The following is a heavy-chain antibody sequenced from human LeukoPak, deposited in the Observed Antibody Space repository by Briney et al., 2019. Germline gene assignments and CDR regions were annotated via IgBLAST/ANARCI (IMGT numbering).Heavy chain of an antibody. CDR1: GFTFSSYE. V-gene: IGHV3-48*03. CDR3: ARESLYSGSASSDLDY. D-gene: IGHD3-10*01. CDR2: ISSSGSTI. J-gene: IGHJ4*02. Sequence: GGSLRLSCAASGFTFSSYEMNWVRQAPGKGLEWVSYISSSGSTIYYADSMKGRFTISRDNAENSLHLQMNSLRAEDTALYYCARESLYSGSASSDLDYWGQGTLVTVSS.